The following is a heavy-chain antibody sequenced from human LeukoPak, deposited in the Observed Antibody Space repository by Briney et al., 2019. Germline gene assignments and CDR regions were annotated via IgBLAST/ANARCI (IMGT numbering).Heavy chain of an antibody. CDR1: GFTFSSYS. D-gene: IGHD3-10*01. Sequence: GGPLRLSCAASGFTFSSYSMNWVRQAPGKGLEWVSYISRSSVTIYCADSVMGRFTISRDNSKNTLYLQMNSLRVEDTAVYYCARDGGSTYYGSGSYDYWGQGTLVTVSS. CDR3: ARDGGSTYYGSGSYDY. CDR2: ISRSSVTI. J-gene: IGHJ4*02. V-gene: IGHV3-48*01.